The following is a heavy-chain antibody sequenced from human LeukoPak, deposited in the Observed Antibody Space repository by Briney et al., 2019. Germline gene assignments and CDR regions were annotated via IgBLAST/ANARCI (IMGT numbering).Heavy chain of an antibody. CDR1: GYTFTSYY. Sequence: GASVNVSFKASGYTFTSYYMHWVRQAPGQGLEWMGWISAYNGNTNYAQKLQGRVTMTTDTSTSTAYMELRSLRSDDTAVYYCARDLYSSNYYYYGMDVWGQGTTVTVSS. CDR2: ISAYNGNT. V-gene: IGHV1-18*04. D-gene: IGHD5-18*01. CDR3: ARDLYSSNYYYYGMDV. J-gene: IGHJ6*02.